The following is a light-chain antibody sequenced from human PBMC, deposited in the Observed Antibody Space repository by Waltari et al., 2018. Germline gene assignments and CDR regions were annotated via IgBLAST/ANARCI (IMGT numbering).Light chain of an antibody. CDR1: QSISNW. CDR3: QQYNIWPYT. Sequence: DSQMTHSPSTLSASVGDRVTITCRASQSISNWLAWYQQKPGKAPKVLIYKSFTLQSGVPSRFSGSGSGTEFSLTISSLQPDDFATYYCQQYNIWPYTFGQGTTLEI. J-gene: IGKJ2*01. CDR2: KSF. V-gene: IGKV1-5*03.